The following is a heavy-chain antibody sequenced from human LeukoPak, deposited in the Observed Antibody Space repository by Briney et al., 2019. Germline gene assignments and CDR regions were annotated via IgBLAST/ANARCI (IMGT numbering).Heavy chain of an antibody. CDR3: AKDWMGSGASHSAFDI. V-gene: IGHV3-48*01. Sequence: GGSLRLSCAASGFTFSRYSVNWVRQPPGKGLEWLSYISSSGSSIYYAESVKGRLTISRDNAKNSLYLQMNSLRAEDTAVYYCAKDWMGSGASHSAFDIWGQGTTVTVSS. CDR1: GFTFSRYS. CDR2: ISSSGSSI. J-gene: IGHJ3*02. D-gene: IGHD1-26*01.